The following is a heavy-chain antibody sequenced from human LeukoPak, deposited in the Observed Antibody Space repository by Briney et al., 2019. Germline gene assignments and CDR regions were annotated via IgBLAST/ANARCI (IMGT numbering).Heavy chain of an antibody. D-gene: IGHD4-17*01. J-gene: IGHJ3*02. Sequence: NPSETLSLTCTVSGGSISSYYWSWIRQPAGKGLEWIGRIYTSGSTNYNPSLESRVTMSVDTSKNQFSLKLSSVTAADTAVYYCARIFYGDYRAGEAFDIWGQGTMVTVSS. CDR1: GGSISSYY. V-gene: IGHV4-4*07. CDR2: IYTSGST. CDR3: ARIFYGDYRAGEAFDI.